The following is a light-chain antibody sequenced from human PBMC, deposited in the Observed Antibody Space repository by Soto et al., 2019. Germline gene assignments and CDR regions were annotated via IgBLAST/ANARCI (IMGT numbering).Light chain of an antibody. CDR2: GAS. CDR1: QSVSSVF. J-gene: IGKJ4*01. V-gene: IGKV3-20*01. Sequence: EFVLTQSPGTLSLSPGERATLSCRASQSVSSVFLAWYQQKPGQPPRLLIYGASTRGSGFPDRFSGSGSGTDFTLTISRLEPEDFAVYYCQHYGSSPPLAFGGGTKVDIK. CDR3: QHYGSSPPLA.